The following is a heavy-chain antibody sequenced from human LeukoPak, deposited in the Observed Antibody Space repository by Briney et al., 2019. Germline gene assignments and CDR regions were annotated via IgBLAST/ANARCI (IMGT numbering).Heavy chain of an antibody. CDR3: ARGRRVLRYFETPVNDH. CDR2: INHSGST. V-gene: IGHV4-34*01. CDR1: GGSFSGYY. D-gene: IGHD3-9*01. Sequence: SETLSLTCAVYGGSFSGYYWSWIRQPPGKGLEWIGEINHSGSTNYNPSLKSRVTISVDTSKNQFSLKLSSVTAADTAVYYCARGRRVLRYFETPVNDHWGQGTLATVSS. J-gene: IGHJ5*02.